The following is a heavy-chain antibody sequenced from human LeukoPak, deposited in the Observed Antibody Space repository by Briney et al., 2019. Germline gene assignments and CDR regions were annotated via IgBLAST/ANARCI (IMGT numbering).Heavy chain of an antibody. CDR1: GFTFSSYG. Sequence: GGSLRLSCAASGFTFSSYGMHWVRQAPGKGLEWVAFTRYNGSKNYYADSVKGRFTISRDNSKNTLYLQMTSLRAEDTAVYYCAKGWLAARPGPIDYWGQGTLVTVSS. CDR3: AKGWLAARPGPIDY. J-gene: IGHJ4*02. D-gene: IGHD6-6*01. V-gene: IGHV3-30*02. CDR2: TRYNGSKN.